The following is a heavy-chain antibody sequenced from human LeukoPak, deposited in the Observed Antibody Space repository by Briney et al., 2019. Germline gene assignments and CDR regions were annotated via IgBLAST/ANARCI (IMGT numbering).Heavy chain of an antibody. CDR3: AKGYYDSSGYNKLPNFDY. Sequence: GGSLRLSCAASGFTFSGYAMSWVRQAPGKGLEWVSAISGSGGSTYYADSVKGRFTISRDNSKNTLYLQMNSLRAEDTAVYYCAKGYYDSSGYNKLPNFDYWGQGTLVTVPS. V-gene: IGHV3-23*01. D-gene: IGHD3-22*01. CDR2: ISGSGGST. CDR1: GFTFSGYA. J-gene: IGHJ4*02.